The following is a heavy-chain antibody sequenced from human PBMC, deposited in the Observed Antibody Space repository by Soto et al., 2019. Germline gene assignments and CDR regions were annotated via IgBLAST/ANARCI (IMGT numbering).Heavy chain of an antibody. CDR1: GGTLSGYD. CDR2: IYSSGST. J-gene: IGHJ5*02. Sequence: PSETLSLTCTVTGGTLSGYDWTWIRQSAGGGLEWIGRIYSSGSTNYNPSLKSRVTISLDTSMSHFSLRLRSVSAADTAVYYCARGQRFSDWFDPWGQGTLVTVSS. D-gene: IGHD3-3*01. CDR3: ARGQRFSDWFDP. V-gene: IGHV4-4*07.